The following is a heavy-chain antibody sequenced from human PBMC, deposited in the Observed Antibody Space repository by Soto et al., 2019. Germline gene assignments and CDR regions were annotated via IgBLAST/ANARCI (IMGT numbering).Heavy chain of an antibody. CDR2: IWYDGSNK. CDR1: GFTFSSYG. D-gene: IGHD6-13*01. V-gene: IGHV3-33*01. CDR3: ARDRVSIAAAGRLLFDP. Sequence: GGSLRLSCAASGFTFSSYGMHWVRQAPGKGLEWVAVIWYDGSNKYYADSVKGRFTISRDNSKNTLYLQMNSLRAEDTAVYYCARDRVSIAAAGRLLFDPWGQGTLVTVSS. J-gene: IGHJ5*02.